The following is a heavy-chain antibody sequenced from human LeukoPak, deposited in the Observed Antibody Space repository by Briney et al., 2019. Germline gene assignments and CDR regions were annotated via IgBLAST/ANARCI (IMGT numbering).Heavy chain of an antibody. Sequence: GGSLRLSCAASGFSVRSNYISWVRQAPGRGLEWVSMIYSDGSIFHADSVKGRFTMSRDNSRNTLDLQMNSLRVEDTAVYFCARDRRRLRGMNGDGDAFDIWGQGTMVTVSS. CDR2: IYSDGSI. V-gene: IGHV3-53*01. J-gene: IGHJ3*02. CDR1: GFSVRSNY. D-gene: IGHD1-1*01. CDR3: ARDRRRLRGMNGDGDAFDI.